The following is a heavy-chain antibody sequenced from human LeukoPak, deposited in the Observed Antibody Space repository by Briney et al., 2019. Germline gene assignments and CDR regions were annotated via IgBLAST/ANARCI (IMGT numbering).Heavy chain of an antibody. J-gene: IGHJ5*02. Sequence: GGPLRLSCAASGFTFSSYGMHWVRQAPGKGLEWVSVIYSGGSTYYADSVKGRFTISRDNSKNTLYLQMNSLRAEDTAVYYCAKDVGTPFDPWGQGTLVTVSS. CDR1: GFTFSSYG. CDR2: IYSGGST. D-gene: IGHD1-1*01. CDR3: AKDVGTPFDP. V-gene: IGHV3-NL1*01.